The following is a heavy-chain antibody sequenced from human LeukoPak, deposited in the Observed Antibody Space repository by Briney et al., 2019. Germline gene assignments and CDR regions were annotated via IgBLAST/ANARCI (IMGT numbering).Heavy chain of an antibody. J-gene: IGHJ4*02. Sequence: YPGVPLRLSCTASRFTFSSYAMIWVREAPGKALECVSAISGSGGSTYYADSVKGRFTISRDNSKNTLYMQMNSLRAEDTAVYYCAMGAMITFGGVRTTDYWGQGTLVTVSS. CDR1: RFTFSSYA. V-gene: IGHV3-23*01. D-gene: IGHD3-16*01. CDR2: ISGSGGST. CDR3: AMGAMITFGGVRTTDY.